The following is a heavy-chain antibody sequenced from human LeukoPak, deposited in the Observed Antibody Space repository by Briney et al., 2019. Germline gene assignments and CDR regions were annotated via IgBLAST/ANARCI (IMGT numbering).Heavy chain of an antibody. J-gene: IGHJ3*02. V-gene: IGHV1-46*01. CDR3: ARDWRFIGYSSGWRHYDAFDI. CDR2: INPSGGST. CDR1: GGTFTSYY. D-gene: IGHD6-19*01. Sequence: ASVKVSCKASGGTFTSYYMHWVRQAPGQGLEWMGIINPSGGSTSYAQKFQGRVTMTRDMSTSTVYMELSSLRSEDTAVYYCARDWRFIGYSSGWRHYDAFDIWGQGTMVTVSS.